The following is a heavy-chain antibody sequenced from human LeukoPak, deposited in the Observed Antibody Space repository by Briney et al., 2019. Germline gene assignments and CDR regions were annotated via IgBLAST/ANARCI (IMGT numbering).Heavy chain of an antibody. J-gene: IGHJ6*02. Sequence: GGTLCLSCAVSGCSFSSYCLRWVRQPPGKGLVWVSRINSGGSSTSNPDSVKGRFTISRDNSKNTLYLQMTSLRAEDTAVYYCARMGHVGYGMDVWGQGTTVTVSS. V-gene: IGHV3-74*01. CDR1: GCSFSSYC. CDR3: ARMGHVGYGMDV. CDR2: INSGGSST. D-gene: IGHD3-16*01.